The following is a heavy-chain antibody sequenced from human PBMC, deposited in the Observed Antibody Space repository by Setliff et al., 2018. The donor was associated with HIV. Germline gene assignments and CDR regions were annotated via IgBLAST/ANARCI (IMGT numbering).Heavy chain of an antibody. Sequence: GGSLRLSCAASGFTFSTHGMSWVRQAPGKGLEWVSAISGSGDDTNYADSVKGRFTISRDNSKNTLYLQMNNLRAEDTAVYYCAKCGGVTCYSASWYFDYWGQGTMVTVSS. CDR1: GFTFSTHG. CDR2: ISGSGDDT. J-gene: IGHJ4*03. D-gene: IGHD2-15*01. CDR3: AKCGGVTCYSASWYFDY. V-gene: IGHV3-23*01.